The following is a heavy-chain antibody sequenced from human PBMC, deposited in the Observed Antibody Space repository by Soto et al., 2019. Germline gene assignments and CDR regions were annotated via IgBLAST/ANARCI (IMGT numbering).Heavy chain of an antibody. CDR3: ATKRGTDFWSGYYYGMDV. V-gene: IGHV3-23*01. D-gene: IGHD3-3*01. Sequence: PGGSLRLSCAASGFTFSSYAMSWVRQAPGKGLEWVSAISGSGGSTYYADSVKGRFTISRDNSKNTLYLQMNSLGAEDTAVYYCATKRGTDFWSGYYYGMDVWGQGTTVTVSS. CDR1: GFTFSSYA. CDR2: ISGSGGST. J-gene: IGHJ6*02.